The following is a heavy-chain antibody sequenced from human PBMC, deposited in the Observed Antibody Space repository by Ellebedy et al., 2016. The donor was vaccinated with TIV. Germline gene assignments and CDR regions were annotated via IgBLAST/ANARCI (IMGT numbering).Heavy chain of an antibody. CDR3: VRGGGYCRGGTCYVVDN. Sequence: GESLKISCEASGSTFTTHSMIWVRQPPGKGLEWVSSISSSGSYLYYADSVKGRFTISRDNAKTSLFLEMNGLRAEDTAVYYCVRGGGYCRGGTCYVVDNWGQGTLVTVSS. V-gene: IGHV3-21*06. CDR1: GSTFTTHS. D-gene: IGHD2-15*01. J-gene: IGHJ4*02. CDR2: ISSSGSYL.